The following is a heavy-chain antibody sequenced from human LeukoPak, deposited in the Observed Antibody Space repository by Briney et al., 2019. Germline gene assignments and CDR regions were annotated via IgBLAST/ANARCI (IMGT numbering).Heavy chain of an antibody. CDR1: GFTFSSYG. J-gene: IGHJ4*02. D-gene: IGHD5-12*01. V-gene: IGHV3-30*18. Sequence: GGSLRLSCAASGFTFSSYGMHWVRQAPGKGLEWVAVISYDGSNKYYADSVKGRFTISRDNSKNTLYLQMNSLRDEDTAVYYCVKGGRLDYWGQGTPVAVSS. CDR3: VKGGRLDY. CDR2: ISYDGSNK.